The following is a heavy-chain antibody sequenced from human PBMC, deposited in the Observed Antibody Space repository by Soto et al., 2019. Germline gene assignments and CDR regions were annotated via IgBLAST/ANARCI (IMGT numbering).Heavy chain of an antibody. CDR2: IYSGGST. CDR3: ARGPGGFGDFSLDY. CDR1: GGSINSYY. J-gene: IGHJ4*02. V-gene: IGHV4-4*07. D-gene: IGHD3-10*01. Sequence: QVQLQESGPGLVKPSETLSLTCTVSGGSINSYYWSWIRQPAGKGLEWIGRIYSGGSTNYNPSLKRRVHMSVETSKNQFSPKVTSVAAADTAVYYCARGPGGFGDFSLDYWGQGTLVTVAP.